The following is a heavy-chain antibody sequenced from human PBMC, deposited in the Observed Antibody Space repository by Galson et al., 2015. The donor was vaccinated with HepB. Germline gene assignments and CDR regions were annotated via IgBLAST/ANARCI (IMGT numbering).Heavy chain of an antibody. Sequence: SLRLSCAASGFTFSSYAMNWVRQPPGKGLEWVSAISGSGDSTYYADSVKGRFTISRDNSKNTLYLQMNSLRAEDTAVYYCAKDGSGYYFDYWGQGTLVTASS. D-gene: IGHD3-22*01. CDR2: ISGSGDST. CDR3: AKDGSGYYFDY. CDR1: GFTFSSYA. J-gene: IGHJ4*02. V-gene: IGHV3-23*01.